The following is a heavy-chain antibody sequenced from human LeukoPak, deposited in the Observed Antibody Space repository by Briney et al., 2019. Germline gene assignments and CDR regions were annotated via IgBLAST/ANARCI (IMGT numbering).Heavy chain of an antibody. J-gene: IGHJ6*02. D-gene: IGHD4-23*01. Sequence: ASVEVSCKVSGYTLTELSMHWVRQAPGKGLEWMGGFDPEDGETIYAQKFQGRVTMTEDTSTDTAYMELSSLRSEDTAVYYCATDYGGNSHYYYGMDVWGQGTTVTVSS. V-gene: IGHV1-24*01. CDR3: ATDYGGNSHYYYGMDV. CDR1: GYTLTELS. CDR2: FDPEDGET.